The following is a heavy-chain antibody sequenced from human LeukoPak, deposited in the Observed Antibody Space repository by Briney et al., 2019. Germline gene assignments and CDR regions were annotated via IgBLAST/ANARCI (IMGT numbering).Heavy chain of an antibody. J-gene: IGHJ4*02. D-gene: IGHD2-21*01. CDR1: GFTFSSHW. V-gene: IGHV3-7*03. Sequence: GGSLRLSCAASGFTFSSHWMSWVRRAPGEGLEWVANINQDGREKHYADSVKGRFTISRDNAQNSLFLQMDNLRAEDSAVYYCARDHVAPGLIFDFWGQGTLVSDPS. CDR2: INQDGREK. CDR3: ARDHVAPGLIFDF.